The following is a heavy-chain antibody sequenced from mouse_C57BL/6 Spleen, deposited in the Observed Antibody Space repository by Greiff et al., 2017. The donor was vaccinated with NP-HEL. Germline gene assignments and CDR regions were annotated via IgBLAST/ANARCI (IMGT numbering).Heavy chain of an antibody. CDR3: ARSHYYDYGGDY. J-gene: IGHJ4*01. CDR2: IDPSDSYT. Sequence: VQLQQPGAELVRPGTSVKLSCKASGYTFTSYWTHWVKQRPGQGLEWIGVIDPSDSYTNYNQKFKGKATLTVDTSSSTAYMQLSSLTSEDSAVYYCARSHYYDYGGDYWGQGTSVTVSS. V-gene: IGHV1-59*01. D-gene: IGHD2-4*01. CDR1: GYTFTSYW.